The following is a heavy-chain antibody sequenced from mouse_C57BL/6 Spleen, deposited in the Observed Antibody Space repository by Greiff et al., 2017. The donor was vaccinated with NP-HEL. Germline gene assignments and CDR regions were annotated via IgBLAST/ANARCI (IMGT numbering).Heavy chain of an antibody. CDR3: ARKDSYYGNPAWFAY. J-gene: IGHJ3*01. CDR2: IYPGDGDT. CDR1: GYAFSSSW. Sequence: VQLQQSGHELVKPGASVKISCKASGYAFSSSWMNWVKQRPGKGLEWIGRIYPGDGDTNYNGKFKGKATLTADKSSSTAYMQLSSLTSEDSAVYFCARKDSYYGNPAWFAYWGQGTLVTVSA. V-gene: IGHV1-82*01. D-gene: IGHD2-10*01.